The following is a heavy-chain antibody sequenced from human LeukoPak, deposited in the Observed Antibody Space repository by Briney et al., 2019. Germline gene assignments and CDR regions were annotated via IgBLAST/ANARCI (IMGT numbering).Heavy chain of an antibody. J-gene: IGHJ4*02. CDR3: ARDGYSHGHGFDY. CDR1: GYTFTGYY. Sequence: ASVKVSCKASGYTFTGYYMHWVRQAPGQGLEWMGWINPNSGGTNYAQKFQGRVTMTRDTSISTAYMELSRLRSDDTAVYYCARDGYSHGHGFDYWGQGTLVTVSS. CDR2: INPNSGGT. D-gene: IGHD5-18*01. V-gene: IGHV1-2*02.